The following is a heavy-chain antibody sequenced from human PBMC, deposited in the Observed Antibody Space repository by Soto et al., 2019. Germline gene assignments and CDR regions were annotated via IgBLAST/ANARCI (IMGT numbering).Heavy chain of an antibody. CDR2: IYYSGST. CDR3: ARFSPRITIFGVALDAFDI. Sequence: PSETLSLTCTVSGGSISSGGYYWSWIRQHPGKGLEWIGYIYYSGSTYYNPSLKSRVTKSVDTSKNQFSLKLSSVTAADTAVYFCARFSPRITIFGVALDAFDIWGQGTMVTVSS. V-gene: IGHV4-31*03. CDR1: GGSISSGGYY. D-gene: IGHD3-3*01. J-gene: IGHJ3*02.